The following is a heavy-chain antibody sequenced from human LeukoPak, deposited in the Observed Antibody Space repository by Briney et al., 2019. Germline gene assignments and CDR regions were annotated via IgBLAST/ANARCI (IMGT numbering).Heavy chain of an antibody. CDR3: ARSAVRGLPVLGN. V-gene: IGHV3-30*02. CDR2: IRYDGSNR. CDR1: GFTFSTYG. D-gene: IGHD2-21*02. Sequence: GGSLRLSCAASGFTFSTYGIHWVRQAPGKGLEWVAFIRYDGSNRFYADSVKGRFTISRDNSKNTLYLQMNSLRAEDTAVYYCARSAVRGLPVLGNWGQGTLVTVSS. J-gene: IGHJ4*02.